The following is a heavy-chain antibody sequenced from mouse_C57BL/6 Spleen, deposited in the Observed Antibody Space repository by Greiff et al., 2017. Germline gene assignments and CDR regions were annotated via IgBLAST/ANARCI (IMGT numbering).Heavy chain of an antibody. CDR2: ISDGGSYT. J-gene: IGHJ3*01. CDR3: ARRGDAAWFAY. Sequence: EVKVEESGGGLVKPGGSLKLSCAASGFTFSSYAMSWVRQTPEKRLEWVATISDGGSYTYYPDNVKGRFTISRDNAKNNLYLQMSHLKSEDTAMYYCARRGDAAWFAYWDQGTLVTVSA. CDR1: GFTFSSYA. V-gene: IGHV5-4*03.